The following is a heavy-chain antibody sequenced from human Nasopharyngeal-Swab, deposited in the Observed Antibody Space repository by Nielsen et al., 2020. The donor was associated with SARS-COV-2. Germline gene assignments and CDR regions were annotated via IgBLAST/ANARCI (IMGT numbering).Heavy chain of an antibody. V-gene: IGHV1-8*01. Sequence: ASVQVSCNASGYTFTSYDINWVRQATGQGLEWMGWMNPNSGNTGYAQKFQGRVTMTRNTSISTAYMELSSLRSEDTAVYYCARGGYGDYLGYYYYMDVWGKGTTVTVSS. J-gene: IGHJ6*03. D-gene: IGHD4-17*01. CDR1: GYTFTSYD. CDR2: MNPNSGNT. CDR3: ARGGYGDYLGYYYYMDV.